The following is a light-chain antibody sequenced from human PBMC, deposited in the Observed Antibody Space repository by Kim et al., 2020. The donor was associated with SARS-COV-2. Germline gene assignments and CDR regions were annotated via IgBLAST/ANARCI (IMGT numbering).Light chain of an antibody. V-gene: IGLV3-19*01. CDR3: NSRDSNDNVV. CDR2: GKN. J-gene: IGLJ2*01. CDR1: SLRSYY. Sequence: SSELTQDPAVSVALGQTVRITCQGDSLRSYYATWYQQKPGQAPIVVIYGKNNRPSGIPDRFSGSSSGNTASLTITGTQAGDEADYYCNSRDSNDNVVFGGGAKLTGL.